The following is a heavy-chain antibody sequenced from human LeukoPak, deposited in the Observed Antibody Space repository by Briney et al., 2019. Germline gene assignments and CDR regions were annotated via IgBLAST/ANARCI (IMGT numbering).Heavy chain of an antibody. Sequence: SETLSLTCTVSGGSVSSGSYYWSWIRQPPGKVLEWIGYIYYSGSTNYNPSLKSRVTISVDTSKNQFSLKLSSVTAADTAVYYCARDRCSSTSCYENWFDPWGQGTLVTVSS. D-gene: IGHD2-2*01. CDR2: IYYSGST. V-gene: IGHV4-61*01. J-gene: IGHJ5*02. CDR1: GGSVSSGSYY. CDR3: ARDRCSSTSCYENWFDP.